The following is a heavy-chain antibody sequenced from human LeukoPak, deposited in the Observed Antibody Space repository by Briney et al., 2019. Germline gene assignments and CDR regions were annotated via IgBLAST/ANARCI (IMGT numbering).Heavy chain of an antibody. J-gene: IGHJ4*02. V-gene: IGHV4-30-4*01. CDR3: ASGSSWYSAIVDS. Sequence: PSETLSLTCTVSGASISSGDYYWRWIRQPPGKGLEWIGYIYYSGSTYYNPSLKSRVTISVNTSKNQFSLKLSSVTAADTAVYYCASGSSWYSAIVDSWGRGTLVTVSS. D-gene: IGHD6-13*01. CDR1: GASISSGDYY. CDR2: IYYSGST.